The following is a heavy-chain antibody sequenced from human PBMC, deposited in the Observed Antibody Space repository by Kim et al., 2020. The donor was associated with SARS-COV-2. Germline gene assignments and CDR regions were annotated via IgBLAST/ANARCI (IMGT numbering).Heavy chain of an antibody. CDR3: ARALILITIFGVVGPFDY. CDR1: GGSISSGGYY. CDR2: IYYSGST. V-gene: IGHV4-31*03. J-gene: IGHJ4*02. Sequence: SETLSLTCTVSGGSISSGGYYWSWIRQHPGKGLEWIGYIYYSGSTYYNPSLKSRVTISVDTSKNQFSLKLSSVTAADTAVYYCARALILITIFGVVGPFDYWSQGTLVTVSS. D-gene: IGHD3-3*01.